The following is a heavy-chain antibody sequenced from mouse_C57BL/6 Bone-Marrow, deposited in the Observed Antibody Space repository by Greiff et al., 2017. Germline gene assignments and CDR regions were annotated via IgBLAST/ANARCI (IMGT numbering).Heavy chain of an antibody. Sequence: VKLQESGAELMKPGASVKLSCKATGYTFTGYWIEWVKQRPGHGLEWIGEILPGSGITNYNEKFKGKATFTADTSSNTAYMQLSSLTTEDSAIYYCARGLREGFAYWGQGTLVTVSA. V-gene: IGHV1-9*01. CDR1: GYTFTGYW. CDR3: ARGLREGFAY. J-gene: IGHJ3*01. D-gene: IGHD2-4*01. CDR2: ILPGSGIT.